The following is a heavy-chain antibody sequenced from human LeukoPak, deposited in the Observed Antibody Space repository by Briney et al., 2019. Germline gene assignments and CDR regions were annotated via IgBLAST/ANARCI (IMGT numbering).Heavy chain of an antibody. V-gene: IGHV3-30*04. CDR1: GFTFSSYA. Sequence: GRSLRLSCAASGFTFSSYAMHWVRQAPGKGLEWVAVISYDGSNKYYADSVKGRFTISRDNSKNTLYLQMNSLRAEDTAVYYCARDSLPLIQGVHAFDIWGPGTMVTVSS. D-gene: IGHD3-16*01. J-gene: IGHJ3*02. CDR3: ARDSLPLIQGVHAFDI. CDR2: ISYDGSNK.